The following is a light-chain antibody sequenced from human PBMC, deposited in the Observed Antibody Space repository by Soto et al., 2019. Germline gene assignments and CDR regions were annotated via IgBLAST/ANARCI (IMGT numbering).Light chain of an antibody. CDR1: QGISSW. V-gene: IGKV1D-16*01. CDR3: QHDNSYPLP. CDR2: AAS. J-gene: IGKJ5*01. Sequence: DSQMTQSPSSLTPSVGDRVTITCRASQGISSWLAWDQQKPEKAPKSLIYAASSLQSGVQSRFSGSGSGKDVSLTISCLQPEDSATYCCQHDNSYPLPFRQRTRLEIK.